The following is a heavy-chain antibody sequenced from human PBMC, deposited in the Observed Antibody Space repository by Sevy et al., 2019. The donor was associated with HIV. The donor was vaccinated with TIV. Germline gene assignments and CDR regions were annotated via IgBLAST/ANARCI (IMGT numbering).Heavy chain of an antibody. CDR2: VSYEGTEA. CDR1: GFAFRSYA. Sequence: GGSLRLSCAASGFAFRSYAMHWLRQAPGKGREWVAVVSYEGTEAFYAASVEGRFTISRDNSKNMLSLQINRLRPEDTAVYYCARDGGYSIKWYPLYWGHGTQVTVSS. D-gene: IGHD6-13*01. CDR3: ARDGGYSIKWYPLY. J-gene: IGHJ4*01. V-gene: IGHV3-30*04.